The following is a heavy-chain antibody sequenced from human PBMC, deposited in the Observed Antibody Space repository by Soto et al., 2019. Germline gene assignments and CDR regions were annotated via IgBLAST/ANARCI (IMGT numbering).Heavy chain of an antibody. CDR2: INHSGST. V-gene: IGHV4-34*01. D-gene: IGHD3-22*01. Sequence: SETLSLTCAVYGGSFSGYYWSWFRQPPGKGLEWIGEINHSGSTNYNPSLKSRVTISVDTSKNQFSLKLSSVTAADTAVYYCARQASGYYYGWFDPWVQGTLVT. CDR1: GGSFSGYY. J-gene: IGHJ5*02. CDR3: ARQASGYYYGWFDP.